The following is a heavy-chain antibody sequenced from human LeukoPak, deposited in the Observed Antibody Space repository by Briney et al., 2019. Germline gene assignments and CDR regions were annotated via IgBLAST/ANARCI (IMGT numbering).Heavy chain of an antibody. J-gene: IGHJ4*02. D-gene: IGHD3-10*02. V-gene: IGHV1-46*01. CDR2: INPRGGST. CDR1: GYTFTSHF. CDR3: ARASKFDYFDY. Sequence: ASVKVSCKASGYTFTSHFMHWVRQAPGQGLEWMGIINPRGGSTSYTQKFQGRVTMTRDTSTSTVYMELSSLRSEDTAVYYCARASKFDYFDYWGQGTLVTVSS.